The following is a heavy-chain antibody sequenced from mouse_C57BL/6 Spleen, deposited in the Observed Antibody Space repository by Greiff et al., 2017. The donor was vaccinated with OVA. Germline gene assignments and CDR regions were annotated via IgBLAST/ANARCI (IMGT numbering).Heavy chain of an antibody. J-gene: IGHJ2*01. V-gene: IGHV1-80*01. CDR3: ARLYSNYYFDD. CDR2: IYPGDGDT. Sequence: VQLQQSGAELVKPGASVKISCKASGYAFSSYWMNWVKQRPGKGLEWIGQIYPGDGDTNYNGKFKGKATLTADKSSSTAYMQLSSLTSEDSAVYFCARLYSNYYFDDWGQGTTLTVSS. CDR1: GYAFSSYW. D-gene: IGHD2-5*01.